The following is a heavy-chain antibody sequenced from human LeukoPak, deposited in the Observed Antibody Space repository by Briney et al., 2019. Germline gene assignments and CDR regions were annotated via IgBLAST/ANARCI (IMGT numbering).Heavy chain of an antibody. J-gene: IGHJ4*02. D-gene: IGHD3-22*01. CDR1: GFTFSSYS. V-gene: IGHV3-21*01. Sequence: GGSLRLSCAASGFTFSSYSMNWVRQAPGKGLEWVSSISGTSNYIYYADSVKGRFTISRDNGQNSLYLQMNSLRDDDTAVYYCARGEINYGNYAHWGQGTLVTVSS. CDR2: ISGTSNYI. CDR3: ARGEINYGNYAH.